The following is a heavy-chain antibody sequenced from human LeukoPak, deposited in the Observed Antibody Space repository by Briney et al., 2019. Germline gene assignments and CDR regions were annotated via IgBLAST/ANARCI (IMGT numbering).Heavy chain of an antibody. Sequence: PGGSLRLSCAASGFTFSNYFMHWVRQAPGKGLVWVSRINSDGTTTMYADSVKGRFTISRDSAKNTLYLQMNSLRDEDTAVYYCARRVDATRWFDPWGQGTLVTVSS. D-gene: IGHD2-15*01. CDR2: INSDGTTT. CDR1: GFTFSNYF. CDR3: ARRVDATRWFDP. V-gene: IGHV3-74*03. J-gene: IGHJ5*02.